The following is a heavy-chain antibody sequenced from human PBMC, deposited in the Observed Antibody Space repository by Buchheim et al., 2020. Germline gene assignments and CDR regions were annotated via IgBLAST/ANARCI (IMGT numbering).Heavy chain of an antibody. CDR1: GGSFSGYY. V-gene: IGHV4-34*01. CDR2: INHSGST. Sequence: QVQLQQWGAGLLKPSETLSLTCAVYGGSFSGYYWSWIRQPPGKGLEWIGEINHSGSTNYNPSLKSRVTISVDTSKNQFSLKLSSVTAADTAVYYCARSSKVGSYYDILTGYFPYYYYGMDVWGQGTT. J-gene: IGHJ6*02. D-gene: IGHD3-9*01. CDR3: ARSSKVGSYYDILTGYFPYYYYGMDV.